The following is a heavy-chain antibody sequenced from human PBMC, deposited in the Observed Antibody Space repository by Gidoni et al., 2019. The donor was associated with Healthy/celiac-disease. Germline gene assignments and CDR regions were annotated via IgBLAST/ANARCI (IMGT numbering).Heavy chain of an antibody. J-gene: IGHJ6*02. D-gene: IGHD5-18*01. CDR2: ISAYNVHT. CDR1: GDTCTSYG. V-gene: IGHV1-18*01. CDR3: ACGYSYGYYYYGMDV. Sequence: QVQLVQSGAEVKKPGASVKVYCKASGDTCTSYGISLVRQAPGQGLEWMGWISAYNVHTNYAQKLQVRVTMTTDTSTSTAYMELRILRSDDTAVYYCACGYSYGYYYYGMDVWGQGTTVTVSS.